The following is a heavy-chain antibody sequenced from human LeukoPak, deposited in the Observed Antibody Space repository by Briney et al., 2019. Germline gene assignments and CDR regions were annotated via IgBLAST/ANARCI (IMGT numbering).Heavy chain of an antibody. Sequence: SETLSLTCTVSGGSISSYYWSWIRQPAGKGLEWIGRIYTSGSTNYNPSLKRRVTMSVDTSKNQFSLKLSSVTAADTAVYYCARSVVVVPAAILAGAFSSSSGDGKFDPWGQGTLVTVSS. CDR3: ARSVVVVPAAILAGAFSSSSGDGKFDP. V-gene: IGHV4-4*07. D-gene: IGHD2-2*02. CDR1: GGSISSYY. CDR2: IYTSGST. J-gene: IGHJ5*02.